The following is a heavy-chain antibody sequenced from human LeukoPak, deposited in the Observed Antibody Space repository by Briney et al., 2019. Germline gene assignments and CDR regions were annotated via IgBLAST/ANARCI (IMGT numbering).Heavy chain of an antibody. Sequence: PSETLSLTCAVYGGSFSGYYWSWIRQPPGKGLEWIGEINHSGSTNYNPSLKSRVTISVDTSKNQFSLKLSSVTAADTAVYYCATTRLEYSSRRGTYYCYYYTDVWSKGTTVTVSS. CDR1: GGSFSGYY. CDR2: INHSGST. V-gene: IGHV4-34*01. J-gene: IGHJ6*03. D-gene: IGHD6-6*01. CDR3: ATTRLEYSSRRGTYYCYYYTDV.